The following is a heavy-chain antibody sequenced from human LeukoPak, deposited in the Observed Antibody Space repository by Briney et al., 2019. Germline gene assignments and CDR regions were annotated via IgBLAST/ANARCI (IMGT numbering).Heavy chain of an antibody. D-gene: IGHD3-10*01. J-gene: IGHJ4*02. CDR2: ISVYNGHT. Sequence: GASVQVSCKASGYSFTTYGISWVRQAPGQGLEWMGWISVYNGHTNYAQKLQGRVTMTTDTSTSTAYMELRSLTSDDTAVYYCARNGSGSYGYWGQGTLVTVSS. V-gene: IGHV1-18*01. CDR1: GYSFTTYG. CDR3: ARNGSGSYGY.